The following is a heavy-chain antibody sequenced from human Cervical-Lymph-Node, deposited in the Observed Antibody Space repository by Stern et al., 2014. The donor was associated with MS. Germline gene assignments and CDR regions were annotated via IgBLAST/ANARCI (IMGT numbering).Heavy chain of an antibody. CDR1: GGSFSGYY. CDR2: INHSGST. D-gene: IGHD6-19*01. J-gene: IGHJ4*02. Sequence: QVQLQQWGAGLLKPSETLSLTCAVYGGSFSGYYWSWIRQPPGKGLEWIGEINHSGSTNYNPSLKSRVTISVDTSKNQFSLKLSSVTAADTAVYYCARGKQWLDSWDYWGQGTLVTVSS. V-gene: IGHV4-34*01. CDR3: ARGKQWLDSWDY.